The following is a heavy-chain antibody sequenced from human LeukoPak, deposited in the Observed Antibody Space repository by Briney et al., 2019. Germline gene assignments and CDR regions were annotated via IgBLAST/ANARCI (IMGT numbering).Heavy chain of an antibody. CDR2: IFYSGSA. CDR1: GGSISSSTYY. V-gene: IGHV4-39*07. D-gene: IGHD3-9*01. CDR3: VRDFTLTGRHSDY. J-gene: IGHJ4*02. Sequence: SETLSLTCTVSGGSISSSTYYWGWIRQPPGKGLEWIGSIFYSGSAYYNPSLKSRVSISVDTSKNQFSLKVNSVTAADTAVYYCVRDFTLTGRHSDYWGQGTLVTVSS.